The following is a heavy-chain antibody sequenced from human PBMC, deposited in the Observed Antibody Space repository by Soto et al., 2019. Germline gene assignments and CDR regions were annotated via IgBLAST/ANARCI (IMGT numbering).Heavy chain of an antibody. CDR1: GFTFSNAW. D-gene: IGHD3-3*01. Sequence: EVQLVESGGGLVKPGGSLRLSCAASGFTFSNAWMNWVRQAPGKGLEWVGRIKSKTDGGTTDYAAPVKGRFTISRDDSKNTMYLQMNSLKTEDTDVYYCTTEGAYYDLWSGYSPDAFDIWGQGTMVTVS. J-gene: IGHJ3*02. CDR3: TTEGAYYDLWSGYSPDAFDI. V-gene: IGHV3-15*07. CDR2: IKSKTDGGTT.